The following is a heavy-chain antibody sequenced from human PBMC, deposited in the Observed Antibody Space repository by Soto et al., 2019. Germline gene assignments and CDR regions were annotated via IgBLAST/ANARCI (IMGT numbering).Heavy chain of an antibody. CDR2: IVVGSGNT. V-gene: IGHV1-58*02. D-gene: IGHD6-6*01. CDR3: ARSKWQLGLLFDY. Sequence: ASVKVSCKASGFTFTSSAMQWVRQARGQRLEWIGWIVVGSGNTNYAQKFQERVTITRDMSTSTAYMELSSLRSEDTAVYYCARSKWQLGLLFDYWGQGTLVTVSS. J-gene: IGHJ4*02. CDR1: GFTFTSSA.